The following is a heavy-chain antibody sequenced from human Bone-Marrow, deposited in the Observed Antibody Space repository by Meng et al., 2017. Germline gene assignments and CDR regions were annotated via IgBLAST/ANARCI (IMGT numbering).Heavy chain of an antibody. CDR1: GFTFDDYA. Sequence: GESLKISCAASGFTFDDYAMHWVRQAPGKGLVWLSRISADGSTITYADSVKGRFTISRDNAKNTLYLQMNSLRVEDTAVYYCATLSVSGTNLWGQGTLVTVSS. CDR2: ISADGSTI. J-gene: IGHJ5*02. V-gene: IGHV3-74*01. CDR3: ATLSVSGTNL. D-gene: IGHD3-10*01.